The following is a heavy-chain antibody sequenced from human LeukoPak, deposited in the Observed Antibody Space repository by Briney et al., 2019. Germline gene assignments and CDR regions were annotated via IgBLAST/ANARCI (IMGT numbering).Heavy chain of an antibody. V-gene: IGHV4-59*01. CDR3: ARAGVGATEYYFDS. J-gene: IGHJ4*02. CDR2: IYYMGST. CDR1: GGSISSSY. Sequence: SETLSLTCTVSGGSISSSYWSWIRQPPGKGLEWIGYIYYMGSTNYNPSLKSRVTISLDTSKKHFSLKLSSVTAADTAIYYCARAGVGATEYYFDSWGQGTLVTVSS. D-gene: IGHD1-26*01.